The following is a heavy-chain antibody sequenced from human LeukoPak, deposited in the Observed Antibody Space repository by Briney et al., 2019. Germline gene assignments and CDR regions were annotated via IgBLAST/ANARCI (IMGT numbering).Heavy chain of an antibody. CDR2: ISPSGGST. D-gene: IGHD5-24*01. CDR3: ARDGLLFFGMATIVGYFDY. V-gene: IGHV1-46*01. J-gene: IGHJ4*02. Sequence: ASVKVSCKAFGYTFTSNYMHWVRQAPGQGPEWMGVISPSGGSTTYAQKFQGRVTLTRDMSTSTDCLELSSLRSEDTAVYYCARDGLLFFGMATIVGYFDYWGQGTLVTVSS. CDR1: GYTFTSNY.